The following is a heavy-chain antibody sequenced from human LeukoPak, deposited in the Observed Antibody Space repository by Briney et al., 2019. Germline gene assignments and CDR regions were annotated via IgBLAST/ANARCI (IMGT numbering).Heavy chain of an antibody. CDR3: ARDYSSPGNFDY. V-gene: IGHV3-21*01. D-gene: IGHD6-13*01. J-gene: IGHJ4*02. CDR2: ISSSSSYI. CDR1: GFTFSSYS. Sequence: GGSLRLSCAASGFTFSSYSMNWVRQAPGKGLEWVSSISSSSSYIYYADSVKGRFTISRDNAKNSLYLQMNSLRAEDTAVHYCARDYSSPGNFDYWGQGTLVTVSS.